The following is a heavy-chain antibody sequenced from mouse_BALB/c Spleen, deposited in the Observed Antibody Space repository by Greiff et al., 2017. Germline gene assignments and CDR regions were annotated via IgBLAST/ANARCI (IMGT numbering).Heavy chain of an antibody. J-gene: IGHJ3*01. CDR3: ARKGIYYDYEAWFAY. V-gene: IGHV3-2*02. D-gene: IGHD2-4*01. CDR1: GYSITSDYA. Sequence: LMESGPGLVKPSQSLSLTCTVTGYSITSDYAWNWIRQFPGNTLEWMGYISYSGSTSYNPSLKSRISITRDTSKNQFFLQLNSVTTEDTATYYCARKGIYYDYEAWFAYWGQGTLVTVSA. CDR2: ISYSGST.